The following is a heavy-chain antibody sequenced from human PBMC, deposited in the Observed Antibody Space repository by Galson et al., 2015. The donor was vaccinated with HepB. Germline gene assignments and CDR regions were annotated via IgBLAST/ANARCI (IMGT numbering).Heavy chain of an antibody. CDR2: IYPGDSDT. D-gene: IGHD2-15*01. CDR3: ARLLGYCSGGSCYWYFDL. J-gene: IGHJ2*01. Sequence: QSGAEVKKPGESLKISCKGSGYSFTSYWIGWVRQMPGKGLEWMGIIYPGDSDTRYSPSFQGQVTISADKSISTAYLQWSSLKASDTAMYYCARLLGYCSGGSCYWYFDLWGRGTLVTVSS. V-gene: IGHV5-51*01. CDR1: GYSFTSYW.